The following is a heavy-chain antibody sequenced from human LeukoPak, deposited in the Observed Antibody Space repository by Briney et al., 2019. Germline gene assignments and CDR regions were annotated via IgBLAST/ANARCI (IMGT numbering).Heavy chain of an antibody. J-gene: IGHJ6*03. CDR2: IYYSGST. V-gene: IGHV4-59*01. CDR3: ARGYCSSTSCYTPSWDYYYYMDV. CDR1: GGSISSYY. Sequence: SETLSLTCTVSGGSISSYYWSWIRQPPGKGLEWIGYIYYSGSTNYNPSLKSRVTISVDTSKNQFSLKLSSVTAADTAVYYCARGYCSSTSCYTPSWDYYYYMDVWGKGTTVTVSS. D-gene: IGHD2-2*02.